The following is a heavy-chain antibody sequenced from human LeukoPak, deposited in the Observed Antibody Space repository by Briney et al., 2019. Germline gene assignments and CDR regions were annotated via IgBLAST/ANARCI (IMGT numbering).Heavy chain of an antibody. CDR2: IYYSGST. J-gene: IGHJ5*02. CDR3: AREYAHRFDP. Sequence: SETLSLTCTVSGGSISSGGYYWSWIRQHPGKGLEWIGYIYYSGSTYYNPPLKSRVTISVDTSKNQFSLKLSSVTAADTAVYYCAREYAHRFDPWGQGTLVTVSS. V-gene: IGHV4-31*03. D-gene: IGHD2-2*01. CDR1: GGSISSGGYY.